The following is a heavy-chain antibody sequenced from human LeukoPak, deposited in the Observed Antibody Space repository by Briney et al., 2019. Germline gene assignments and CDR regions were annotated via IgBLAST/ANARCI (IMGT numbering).Heavy chain of an antibody. Sequence: PGGFLRLSCAASGFTFSSYSMNWVRQAPGKGLEWVSSISSSSSYIYYADSVKGRFTISRDNAKNSLYLQMNSLRAEDTAVYYCAREYYYDSSGYYGWFDPRGQGTLVTVSS. J-gene: IGHJ5*02. CDR3: AREYYYDSSGYYGWFDP. CDR2: ISSSSSYI. CDR1: GFTFSSYS. V-gene: IGHV3-21*01. D-gene: IGHD3-22*01.